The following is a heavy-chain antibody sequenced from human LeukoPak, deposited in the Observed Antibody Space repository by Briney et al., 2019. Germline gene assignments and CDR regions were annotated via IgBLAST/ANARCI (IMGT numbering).Heavy chain of an antibody. CDR2: IRYDGSNK. CDR3: AKHSRYYYGSGSPTMTDY. CDR1: GFTFSSYG. J-gene: IGHJ4*02. D-gene: IGHD3-10*01. Sequence: PGGSLRLSCAASGFTFSSYGMHWVRQAPGKGLEWVAFIRYDGSNKYYADSVKGRFTISRDNSKNTLYLQMNSLRAEDTAVYYCAKHSRYYYGSGSPTMTDYWGQGTLVTVSS. V-gene: IGHV3-30*02.